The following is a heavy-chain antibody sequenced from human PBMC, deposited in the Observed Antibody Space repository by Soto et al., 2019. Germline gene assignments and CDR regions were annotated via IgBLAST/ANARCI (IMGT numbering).Heavy chain of an antibody. CDR2: VYHSGKT. J-gene: IGHJ2*01. D-gene: IGHD6-13*01. V-gene: IGHV4-59*08. CDR1: GDYISSHY. Sequence: QVQLQESGPGLVKPSETLSLTCTVSGDYISSHYWSWIRQPPGKGLEWIGYVYHSGKTDSNPSLKSRLTISIDTSKNQISLLLPSVPAADAAVYYCARPRGIAPAVWYFDLWGRGTLVSVSS. CDR3: ARPRGIAPAVWYFDL.